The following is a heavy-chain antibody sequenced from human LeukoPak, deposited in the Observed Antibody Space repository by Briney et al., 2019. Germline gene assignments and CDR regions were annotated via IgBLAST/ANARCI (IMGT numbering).Heavy chain of an antibody. J-gene: IGHJ6*03. V-gene: IGHV1-2*02. CDR2: INPNSGGT. D-gene: IGHD5-18*01. Sequence: ASVKVSCKASGYTFTGYYMHWVRQAPGQGLEWMGWINPNSGGTNYAQKFQGRVTMTRDTSISTAYMELSRLRSDDTAVYYCARGVRYSYGYYYYMDVWGKGTTVTVYS. CDR3: ARGVRYSYGYYYYMDV. CDR1: GYTFTGYY.